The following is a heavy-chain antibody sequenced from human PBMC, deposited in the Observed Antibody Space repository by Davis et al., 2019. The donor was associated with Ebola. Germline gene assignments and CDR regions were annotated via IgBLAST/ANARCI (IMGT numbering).Heavy chain of an antibody. D-gene: IGHD2-15*01. CDR3: AREKLGYCSGGSCYPFDT. J-gene: IGHJ4*02. CDR2: IYYSGST. Sequence: MPGGSLRLSCTVSGGSISSSSYYWGWIRQPPGKGLEWIGSIYYSGSTYYNPSLKSRVTISVDTSKNQFSLKLSSVTAADTAVYYCAREKLGYCSGGSCYPFDTWGQGTLVTVSS. V-gene: IGHV4-39*01. CDR1: GGSISSSSYY.